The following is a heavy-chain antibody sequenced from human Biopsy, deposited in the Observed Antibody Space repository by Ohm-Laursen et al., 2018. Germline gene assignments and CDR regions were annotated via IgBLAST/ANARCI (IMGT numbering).Heavy chain of an antibody. CDR2: RVPYFNTI. CDR1: GVTFDNFA. V-gene: IGHV1-69*01. D-gene: IGHD2/OR15-2a*01. CDR3: VGGQRGPPIGVTVPGDAFDL. Sequence: SSVKVSCKASGVTFDNFAFRWVRQAPGQGLEWMGGRVPYFNTIYYARNFQDRAVITADRSARTTDMQLSGLRPDDTAVYYCVGGQRGPPIGVTVPGDAFDLWGPGTMVTVSP. J-gene: IGHJ3*01.